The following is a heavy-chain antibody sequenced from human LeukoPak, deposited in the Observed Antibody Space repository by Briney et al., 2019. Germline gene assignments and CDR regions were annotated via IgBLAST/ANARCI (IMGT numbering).Heavy chain of an antibody. CDR3: AREVRTTGRAFDP. V-gene: IGHV1-2*02. Sequence: GASVTVSCKASGYTFTGYYMHWVRQAPGQGLEWMGWINPNSGGTNYAQKFQGRVTMTRDTSISTAYMELSRLRSDDTAVYYCAREVRTTGRAFDPWGQGTLVTVSS. CDR2: INPNSGGT. CDR1: GYTFTGYY. J-gene: IGHJ5*02. D-gene: IGHD1-1*01.